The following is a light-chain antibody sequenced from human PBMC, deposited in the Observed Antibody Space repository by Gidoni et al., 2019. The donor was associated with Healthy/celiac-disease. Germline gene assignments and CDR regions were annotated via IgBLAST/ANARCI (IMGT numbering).Light chain of an antibody. CDR3: QQRSNWLRT. J-gene: IGKJ4*01. V-gene: IGKV3-11*01. CDR2: DAS. CDR1: QSVSSY. Sequence: EFVLTQSPATLSLSPGERATLSCRASQSVSSYLAWYQQKPGQAPRLLIYDASNRATGIPARFSGSGSGTDFTLTISSLEPEDFAVYYCQQRSNWLRTFGGGTKVEIK.